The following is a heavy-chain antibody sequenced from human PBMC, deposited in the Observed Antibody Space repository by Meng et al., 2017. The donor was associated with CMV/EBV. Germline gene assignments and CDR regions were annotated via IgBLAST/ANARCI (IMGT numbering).Heavy chain of an antibody. CDR3: ARGGGSTDYYRSNYYYYGMGV. CDR1: GGSISSSSYY. D-gene: IGHD3-22*01. V-gene: IGHV4-39*01. Sequence: SETLSLTCTVSGGSISSSSYYWGWIRQPPGKGLEWIGSIYYSGSTYYNPSLKSRVTISVDTSKNQFSLKLSSVTAADTAVYYCARGGGSTDYYRSNYYYYGMGVWGQGTTVTVSS. J-gene: IGHJ6*02. CDR2: IYYSGST.